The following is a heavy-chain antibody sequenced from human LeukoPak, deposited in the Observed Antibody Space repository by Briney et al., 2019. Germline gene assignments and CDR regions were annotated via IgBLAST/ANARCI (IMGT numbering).Heavy chain of an antibody. D-gene: IGHD3-10*01. V-gene: IGHV1-2*04. CDR3: ARAGRYGSGSYYSPRDAFDI. CDR2: INPNSGGT. Sequence: GASVKVSCKASGGTFSSYAISWVRQAPGQGLEWMGWINPNSGGTNYAQKFQGWVTMTRDTSISTAYMELSRLRSDDTAVYYCARAGRYGSGSYYSPRDAFDIWGQGTMVTVSS. J-gene: IGHJ3*02. CDR1: GGTFSSYA.